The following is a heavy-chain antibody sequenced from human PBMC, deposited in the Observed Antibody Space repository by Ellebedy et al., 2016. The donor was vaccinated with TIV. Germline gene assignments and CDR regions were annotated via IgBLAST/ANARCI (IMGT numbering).Heavy chain of an antibody. CDR1: RLTFNNYA. CDR3: ARVGAVAGSDY. Sequence: GESLKISCAASRLTFNNYAMSWVRQAPGKGLEWVSVISGSGNYTYYADSVKGRFTISRDNSKNSLYLQMNSLRAEDTAIYYCARVGAVAGSDYWGQGTLVTVSS. J-gene: IGHJ4*02. CDR2: ISGSGNYT. V-gene: IGHV3-23*01. D-gene: IGHD6-19*01.